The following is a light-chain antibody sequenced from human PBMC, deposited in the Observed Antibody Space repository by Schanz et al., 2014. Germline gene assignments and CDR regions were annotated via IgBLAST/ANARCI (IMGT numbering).Light chain of an antibody. CDR1: SSDVGAYNY. CDR2: DVS. CDR3: ISYTTSGTGV. J-gene: IGLJ3*02. V-gene: IGLV2-14*01. Sequence: QSALTQPASVSGSPGQSITISCTGTSSDVGAYNYVSWFQQDPGKAPKVIISDVSDRPSGVSDRFSGSKSGNTAYLTISGLQAEDEADYYCISYTTSGTGVFGGGTKLTVL.